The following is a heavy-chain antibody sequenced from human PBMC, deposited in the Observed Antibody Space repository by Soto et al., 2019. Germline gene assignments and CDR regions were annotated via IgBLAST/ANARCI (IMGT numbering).Heavy chain of an antibody. CDR3: ARPTAAGSVYYGMDV. CDR2: IYYSGST. Sequence: PSETLSPTLTVSGCSINGSKYDLGWKRQAPGKGLEWIGSIYYSGSTYYNPSLKSRVTISVDTSKNQLSLKLNSVIAADTAVYYCARPTAAGSVYYGMDVWGQGTTVTVSS. J-gene: IGHJ6*02. D-gene: IGHD6-13*01. V-gene: IGHV4-39*01. CDR1: GCSINGSKYD.